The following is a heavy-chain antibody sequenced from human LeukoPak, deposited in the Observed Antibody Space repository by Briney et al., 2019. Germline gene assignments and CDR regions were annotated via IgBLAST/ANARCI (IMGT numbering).Heavy chain of an antibody. CDR1: GYSFTNYY. CDR3: ARGITMVRGALTSNWFDPSNWFDP. Sequence: GASVKVSCKASGYSFTNYYMHWVRQASGQGLEWMGIINPSGGSTSYAQNFQGRVTMTRDTSTSTLYMELSSLRSEDTAVYYCARGITMVRGALTSNWFDPSNWFDPWGQGTLVTVSS. D-gene: IGHD3-10*01. J-gene: IGHJ5*02. V-gene: IGHV1-46*03. CDR2: INPSGGST.